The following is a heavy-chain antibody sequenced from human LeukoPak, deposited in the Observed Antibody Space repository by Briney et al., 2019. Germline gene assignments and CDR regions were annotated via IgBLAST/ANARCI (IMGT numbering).Heavy chain of an antibody. CDR3: ARGPISYCGGDCYFSYYFDY. V-gene: IGHV4-34*01. CDR2: INHSGST. J-gene: IGHJ4*02. Sequence: SETPSLTCAVYGGSFSGYYWSWIRQPPGKGLEWIEEINHSGSTNYNPSLKSRVTISVDTSKNQFSLKLSSVTAADTAVYYRARGPISYCGGDCYFSYYFDYWGQGTLVTVSS. D-gene: IGHD2-21*01. CDR1: GGSFSGYY.